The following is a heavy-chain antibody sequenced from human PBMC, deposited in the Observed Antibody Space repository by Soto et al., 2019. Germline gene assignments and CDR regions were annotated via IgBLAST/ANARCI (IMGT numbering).Heavy chain of an antibody. CDR1: GFTFSSYS. J-gene: IGHJ4*02. CDR2: ISSSSSYI. CDR3: ARARYCGGDCSTNLALDY. D-gene: IGHD2-21*02. V-gene: IGHV3-21*01. Sequence: PGGSLRLSCAASGFTFSSYSMNWVRQAPGKGLEWVSSISSSSSYIYYADSVKGRFTISRDNAKNSLYLQMNSLRAEDTAVYYCARARYCGGDCSTNLALDYWGQGTLVTVSS.